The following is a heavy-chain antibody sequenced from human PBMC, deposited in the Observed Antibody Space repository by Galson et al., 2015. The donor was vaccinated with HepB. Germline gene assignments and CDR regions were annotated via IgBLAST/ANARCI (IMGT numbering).Heavy chain of an antibody. V-gene: IGHV3-43*01. J-gene: IGHJ4*02. Sequence: SLRLSCAASGFTFDDYTMHWVRQAPGKGLEWVSLISWDGGSTYYADSVKGRFTISRDNSKNSLYLQMNSLRTEDTALYYCAKDIGDSSGYYPQGLGYWGQGTLVTVSS. CDR2: ISWDGGST. CDR3: AKDIGDSSGYYPQGLGY. CDR1: GFTFDDYT. D-gene: IGHD3-22*01.